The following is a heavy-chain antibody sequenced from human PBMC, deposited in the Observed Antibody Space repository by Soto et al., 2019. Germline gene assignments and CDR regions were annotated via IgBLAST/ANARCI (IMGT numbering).Heavy chain of an antibody. J-gene: IGHJ6*04. Sequence: SETPSLTCAVYDGSFSGDYWSWIRQPPGKGLEWIGEINHSGSTNYNPSLKSRVTISVDTSKNQFSLKLSSVTAADTAVYYCASGVLDVWGKGTTVTVSS. V-gene: IGHV4-34*01. CDR1: DGSFSGDY. CDR2: INHSGST. CDR3: ASGVLDV.